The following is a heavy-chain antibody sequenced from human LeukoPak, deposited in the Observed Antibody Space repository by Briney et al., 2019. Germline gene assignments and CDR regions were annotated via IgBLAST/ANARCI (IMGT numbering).Heavy chain of an antibody. V-gene: IGHV3-7*01. CDR2: IKKDGSEK. D-gene: IGHD2-15*01. Sequence: PGGSLRLSCAVSGSIFSSSWMSWVRQAPGKGLEWVANIKKDGSEKYYVDSVKGRFTISRDNAKNSLYLQMDSLRVEGTAVYYCVRLSTSVVGADYWGQGTLVTVSS. J-gene: IGHJ4*02. CDR3: VRLSTSVVGADY. CDR1: GSIFSSSW.